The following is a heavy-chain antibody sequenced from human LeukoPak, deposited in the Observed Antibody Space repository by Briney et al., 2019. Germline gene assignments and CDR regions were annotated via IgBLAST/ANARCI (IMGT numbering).Heavy chain of an antibody. V-gene: IGHV3-7*01. J-gene: IGHJ4*02. CDR1: GFTFSSYW. D-gene: IGHD3-16*01. CDR3: ARANMITFPGTFGY. Sequence: SGGSLRLSCAASGFTFSSYWMSWVRQAPGKGLEWVANIKQDGSEKYYVDSVKGRFTISRDNAKNSLYLQMNSLGAEDTAVYYCARANMITFPGTFGYWGQGTLVTVSS. CDR2: IKQDGSEK.